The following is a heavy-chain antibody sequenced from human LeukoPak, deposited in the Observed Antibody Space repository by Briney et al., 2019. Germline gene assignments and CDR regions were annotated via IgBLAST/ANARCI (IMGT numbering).Heavy chain of an antibody. CDR3: ARSANGLGAQFDY. V-gene: IGHV4-30-4*01. Sequence: PSQTLSLTCTVSGGSISSGDYYWSWIRQPPGKGLEWIGYIYYSGSTYYNPSLKSRVTISVDRSKNQFSLKLSSVTAADTAVYYCARSANGLGAQFDYWGQGTLVTVSS. J-gene: IGHJ4*02. CDR2: IYYSGST. CDR1: GGSISSGDYY. D-gene: IGHD4/OR15-4a*01.